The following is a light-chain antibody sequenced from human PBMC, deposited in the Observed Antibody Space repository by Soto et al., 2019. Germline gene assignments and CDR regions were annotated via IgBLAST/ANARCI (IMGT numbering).Light chain of an antibody. J-gene: IGLJ1*01. CDR1: SSDVGGYNY. CDR3: SSYTSSSTSRV. CDR2: DVS. V-gene: IGLV2-14*01. Sequence: QSVLTQPASVSGSPGQSITISCTGTSSDVGGYNYVSWYQQHPGKAPKLMIYDVSNRPSGVSNRFSGSKSGNTASLTISGLQAEDEADYYCSSYTSSSTSRVFGTGIKLTVL.